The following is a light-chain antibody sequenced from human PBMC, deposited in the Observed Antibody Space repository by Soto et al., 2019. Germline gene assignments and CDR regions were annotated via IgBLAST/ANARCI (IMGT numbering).Light chain of an antibody. Sequence: EIVMTQSPASLSASPGQRATLSCRAGQGVTTNFAWYQQKSGQSPRLLIYDVYIRATGVPARFSGTGSETDFTLTISGLQSEDSAVYFCQQSNNWPFTFGQGTRLEIK. CDR2: DVY. V-gene: IGKV3-15*01. CDR1: QGVTTN. CDR3: QQSNNWPFT. J-gene: IGKJ5*01.